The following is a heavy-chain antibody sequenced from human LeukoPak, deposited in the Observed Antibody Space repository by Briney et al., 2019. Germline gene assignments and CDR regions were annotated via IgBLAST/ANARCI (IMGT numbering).Heavy chain of an antibody. CDR1: GGTFSGYY. CDR2: SNDSGGT. V-gene: IGHV4-34*01. Sequence: PSETLSLTCAVYGGTFSGYYWSWIRQPPGKRLEWVGESNDSGGTNYNPSLKSRVTISAGKSKNQVSLKLTSVTAADTAVYYCARQESSGWQWVDYWGQGTLVTVSS. CDR3: ARQESSGWQWVDY. D-gene: IGHD6-19*01. J-gene: IGHJ4*02.